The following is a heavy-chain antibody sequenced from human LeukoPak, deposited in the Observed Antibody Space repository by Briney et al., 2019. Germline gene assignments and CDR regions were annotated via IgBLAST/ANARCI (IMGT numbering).Heavy chain of an antibody. CDR2: INHRGST. Sequence: SETLSLTCAVYGGSFSGYYWSWIRQPPGKGLEWIGEINHRGSTNYNPSLKSRVTISVDTSKKQFSLKLSSVTAADTAVYYCARGGLDIVVVPATVGGLDYWGQGTLVTVSS. D-gene: IGHD2-2*01. V-gene: IGHV4-34*01. J-gene: IGHJ4*02. CDR1: GGSFSGYY. CDR3: ARGGLDIVVVPATVGGLDY.